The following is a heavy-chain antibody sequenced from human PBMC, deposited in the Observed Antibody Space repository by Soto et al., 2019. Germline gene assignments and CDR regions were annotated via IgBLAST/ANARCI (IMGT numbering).Heavy chain of an antibody. CDR1: GYTFTSYF. CDR3: ARDAGLSGYNWFDP. D-gene: IGHD1-26*01. V-gene: IGHV1-46*01. J-gene: IGHJ5*02. CDR2: IDASSGGT. Sequence: ASVKVSCKASGYTFTSYFIHWVRQDPGQGLEWMGMIDASSGGTNYAQKFRGRVTMTRDTSTSTVHMDLTSLRSDDTAVYYCARDAGLSGYNWFDPWGQGTLVTVSS.